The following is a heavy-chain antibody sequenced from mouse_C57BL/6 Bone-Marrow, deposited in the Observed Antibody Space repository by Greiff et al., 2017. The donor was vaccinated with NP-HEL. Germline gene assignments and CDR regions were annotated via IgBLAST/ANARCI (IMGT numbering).Heavy chain of an antibody. V-gene: IGHV1-64*01. CDR3: ARDGGRAWFAY. CDR2: IHPNSGST. D-gene: IGHD1-1*01. CDR1: GYTFTSYW. J-gene: IGHJ3*01. Sequence: VKLQQPGAELVKPGASVKLSCKASGYTFTSYWMHWVKQRPGQGLEWIGMIHPNSGSTNYNEKFKSKATLTVDKSSSTAYMQLSSLTSEDSAVYYCARDGGRAWFAYWGQGTLVTVSA.